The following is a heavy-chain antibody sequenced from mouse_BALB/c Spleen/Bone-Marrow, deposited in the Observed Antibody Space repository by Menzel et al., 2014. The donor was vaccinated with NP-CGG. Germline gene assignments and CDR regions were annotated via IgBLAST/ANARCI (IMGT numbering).Heavy chain of an antibody. J-gene: IGHJ2*01. CDR1: GYTFTSYW. Sequence: VQLQQSGAELAKPGASVKMSCKASGYTFTSYWMHWVEQRPGQGLEWIGYINPSSGYTEYNQKFKDKATLTADKSSSTAYMQLSSLTSEDSAVYYCARRAVRYFDYWGQGTTLTVSS. V-gene: IGHV1-7*01. D-gene: IGHD2-13*01. CDR2: INPSSGYT. CDR3: ARRAVRYFDY.